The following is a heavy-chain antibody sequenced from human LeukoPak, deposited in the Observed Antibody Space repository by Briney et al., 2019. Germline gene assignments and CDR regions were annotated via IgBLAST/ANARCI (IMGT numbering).Heavy chain of an antibody. Sequence: AGGSLRLSCAASGFTFSSYAMHWVRQAPGKGLGWVAVISYDGSNKYYADSVKGRFTISRDNAKNTLNLQMNSLRAEDTAVYYCARDLGQYYDTSDNWFDPWGQGTLVTVSS. D-gene: IGHD3-22*01. CDR3: ARDLGQYYDTSDNWFDP. CDR1: GFTFSSYA. V-gene: IGHV3-30*04. CDR2: ISYDGSNK. J-gene: IGHJ5*02.